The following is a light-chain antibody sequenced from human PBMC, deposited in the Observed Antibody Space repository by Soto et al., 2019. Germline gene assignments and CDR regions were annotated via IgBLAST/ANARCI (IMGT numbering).Light chain of an antibody. CDR2: DAS. CDR3: LQYDTWPPGT. Sequence: IFMTQSPATLSVSPGGRATLSCRASEDVSSKLAWYQQKPGLPPRLVIYDASTRATGIPGRFSGSGSGKDFTLTISGLQSEDFAMYYCLQYDTWPPGTFGQGTKVES. J-gene: IGKJ1*01. V-gene: IGKV3-15*01. CDR1: EDVSSK.